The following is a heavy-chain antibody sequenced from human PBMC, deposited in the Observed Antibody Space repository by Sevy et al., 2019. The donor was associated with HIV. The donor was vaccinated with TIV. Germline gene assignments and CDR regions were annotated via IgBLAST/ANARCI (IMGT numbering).Heavy chain of an antibody. Sequence: GGSLRLSCAASGFTFSSYAMSWVRQAPGKGLEWVSAISGSGGSTYYADSVKGRFTISRDNSKNTLYLQMNSLRAEYTAVYYCAKVTGSYYVLMEKGYCFEYWGQGTLVTVSS. CDR3: AKVTGSYYVLMEKGYCFEY. V-gene: IGHV3-23*01. CDR1: GFTFSSYA. D-gene: IGHD1-26*01. J-gene: IGHJ4*02. CDR2: ISGSGGST.